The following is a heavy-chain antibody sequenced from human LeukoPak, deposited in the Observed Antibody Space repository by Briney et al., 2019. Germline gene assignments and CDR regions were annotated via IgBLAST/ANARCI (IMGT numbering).Heavy chain of an antibody. J-gene: IGHJ4*02. CDR2: ISGSGGTT. V-gene: IGHV3-23*01. D-gene: IGHD6-19*01. CDR3: AKDHLPGIVVADRDY. CDR1: GFTFSSYG. Sequence: GGSLRLSCAASGFTFSSYGMSWVRQAPGKGLEWVSAISGSGGTTYYADSVKGRFTIARDNSKDTLYLQINSLRAEDTAVYYCAKDHLPGIVVADRDYWGLGTLVTVSS.